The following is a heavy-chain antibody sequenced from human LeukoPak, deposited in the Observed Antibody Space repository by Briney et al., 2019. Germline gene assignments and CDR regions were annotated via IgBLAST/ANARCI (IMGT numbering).Heavy chain of an antibody. CDR1: GFTFSSYS. CDR3: ARAGHRSSSWTVWLHAYFDY. J-gene: IGHJ4*02. CDR2: ISSSSSYI. D-gene: IGHD6-13*01. V-gene: IGHV3-21*01. Sequence: GGSLRLSCAASGFTFSSYSMNWVRQAPGKGLEWVSSISSSSSYIYYADSVKGRFTIPRDNAKNSLYLQMNSLRAEDTAVYYCARAGHRSSSWTVWLHAYFDYWGQGTLVTVSS.